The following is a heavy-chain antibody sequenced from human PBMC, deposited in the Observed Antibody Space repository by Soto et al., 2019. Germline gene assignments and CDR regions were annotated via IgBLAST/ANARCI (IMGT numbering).Heavy chain of an antibody. CDR2: IWNDGSKT. CDR1: GFTFSYYG. CDR3: ARLGGGSCTYTNCYGDWFDP. Sequence: QEQLVESGGGVVQPGRSLRLSCAASGFTFSYYGMHWVRQAPGKGLEWVAVIWNDGSKTYYGDSVKGRFIISRDNPKKTLYLQMNSLRAEDTAVYYCARLGGGSCTYTNCYGDWFDPWGQGTLVTVSS. V-gene: IGHV3-33*01. J-gene: IGHJ5*02. D-gene: IGHD2-2*01.